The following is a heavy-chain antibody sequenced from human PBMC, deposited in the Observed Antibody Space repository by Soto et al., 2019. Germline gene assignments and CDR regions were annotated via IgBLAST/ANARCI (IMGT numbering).Heavy chain of an antibody. D-gene: IGHD6-13*01. CDR2: INAGNGHT. Sequence: GASVKVSCKASGYIFTDYAMHWVRQAPGQRLEWMGWINAGNGHTGYVQKFQGRVTITRDTSTSTAYMALSSLRSEDTAVYYCARTGEIAAAGPFDIWGQGTMVTVSS. CDR1: GYIFTDYA. V-gene: IGHV1-3*01. J-gene: IGHJ3*02. CDR3: ARTGEIAAAGPFDI.